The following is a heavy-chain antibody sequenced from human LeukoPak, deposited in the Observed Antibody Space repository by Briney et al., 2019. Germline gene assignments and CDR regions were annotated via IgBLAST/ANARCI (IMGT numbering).Heavy chain of an antibody. CDR2: VYYTGNT. J-gene: IGHJ4*02. CDR3: ASSVGSGGYGIAS. D-gene: IGHD6-19*01. Sequence: SETLSLTCTVSGGSITNYYWSWIRQPPGKGLEWIGYVYYTGNTNYNPSLKSRVTISLDTSKNQFSLKLTSVTAADTAMFYCASSVGSGGYGIASWGQGTLVTVSS. CDR1: GGSITNYY. V-gene: IGHV4-59*01.